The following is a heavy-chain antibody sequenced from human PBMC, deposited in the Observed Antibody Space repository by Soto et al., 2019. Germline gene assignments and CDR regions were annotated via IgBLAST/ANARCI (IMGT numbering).Heavy chain of an antibody. CDR2: IFYGGGTGVT. CDR3: ARRGGGDSLFDS. Sequence: QLHLQESGPGLVKPSETLSLTCTVSGDSFSTSNYYWGWIRQPPGKGLEWIGNIFYGGGTGVTYYNPSLKSRVIISVDTSKNQFSLKSRSITAADTAFYFCARRGGGDSLFDSWGQGKLVTVSS. V-gene: IGHV4-39*01. D-gene: IGHD4-17*01. J-gene: IGHJ4*02. CDR1: GDSFSTSNYY.